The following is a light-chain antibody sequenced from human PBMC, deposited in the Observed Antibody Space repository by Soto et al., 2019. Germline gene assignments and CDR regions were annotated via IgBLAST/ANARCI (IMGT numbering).Light chain of an antibody. CDR1: QSVSSY. J-gene: IGKJ4*01. CDR3: QPPSHSPLT. Sequence: EIVLTQSPATLSLSPGERATLSCRASQSVSSYLAWYQQKPGQAPRLLIYDASNRATGIPARFSGSGSGTDFTLTISSLEPEDYAVYHCQPPSHSPLTFGGGIQVEIK. CDR2: DAS. V-gene: IGKV3-11*01.